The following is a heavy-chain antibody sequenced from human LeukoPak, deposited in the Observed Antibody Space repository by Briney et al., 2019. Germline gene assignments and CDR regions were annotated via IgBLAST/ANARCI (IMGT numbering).Heavy chain of an antibody. Sequence: ASVKVSCKTSGYTFTTYGLTWVRQAPGQGLEWMGWVYGYNGNTKYAPKFQDRVTMTTDTSTRSAYMELKNLRSDDTAVYYCALGDILTGYWAEYFVYWGQGTLVTVSS. CDR2: VYGYNGNT. CDR3: ALGDILTGYWAEYFVY. V-gene: IGHV1-18*01. CDR1: GYTFTTYG. D-gene: IGHD3-9*01. J-gene: IGHJ4*02.